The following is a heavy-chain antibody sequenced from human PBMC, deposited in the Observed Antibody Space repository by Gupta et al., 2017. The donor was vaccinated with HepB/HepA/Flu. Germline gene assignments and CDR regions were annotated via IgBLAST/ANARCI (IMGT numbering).Heavy chain of an antibody. D-gene: IGHD4-17*01. J-gene: IGHJ4*02. V-gene: IGHV5-51*01. Sequence: YSPSFQGQVTISADKSISTAYLQWSSLKASDTAMYYCARPTYGDYGGYYFDYWGQGTLVTVSS. CDR3: ARPTYGDYGGYYFDY.